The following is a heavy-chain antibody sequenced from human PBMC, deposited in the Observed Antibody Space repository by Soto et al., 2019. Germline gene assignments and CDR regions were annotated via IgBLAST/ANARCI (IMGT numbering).Heavy chain of an antibody. Sequence: QVQLQESGPGLVKPSQTLSLTCTVSGGSIGSGGYYWDWIPQHAGKGPEWIGYIHYSGNPYYNPSLKSRLTMSLDTSKNQFSLHLSSVTAADTAVYYCATNHDDISGRTPLLFDSWGQGTLVTVSS. D-gene: IGHD3-22*01. CDR2: IHYSGNP. CDR3: ATNHDDISGRTPLLFDS. J-gene: IGHJ4*02. V-gene: IGHV4-31*03. CDR1: GGSIGSGGYY.